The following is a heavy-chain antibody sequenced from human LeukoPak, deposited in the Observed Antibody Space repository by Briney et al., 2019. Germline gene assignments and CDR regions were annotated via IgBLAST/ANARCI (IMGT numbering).Heavy chain of an antibody. J-gene: IGHJ4*02. D-gene: IGHD3-22*01. CDR2: ISSSSSYI. CDR1: GFTFSSYS. V-gene: IGHV3-21*01. Sequence: GGSLRLSCAASGFTFSSYSMNWVRQAPGKGLEGGSSISSSSSYIYYADSVKGRFTISRDNAKNSLYLQMNSLRAEDTAVYYCAREGAEYHYDSSGHLDYWGQGPLVTVSS. CDR3: AREGAEYHYDSSGHLDY.